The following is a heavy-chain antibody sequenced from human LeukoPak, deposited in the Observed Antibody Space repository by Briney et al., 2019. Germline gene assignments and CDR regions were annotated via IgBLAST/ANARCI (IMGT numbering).Heavy chain of an antibody. Sequence: GGSLRLSCAASGFTFMSYIINCVCEALGGGLECVSSIRSRSGDIYYADSLRGGLTISRENAKNSLYLQMNSLRAEDTAVYYCARVLLVHDYSYGMDVWGQGTTVTVSS. CDR3: ARVLLVHDYSYGMDV. V-gene: IGHV3-21*01. D-gene: IGHD3-16*01. CDR2: IRSRSGDI. J-gene: IGHJ6*02. CDR1: GFTFMSYI.